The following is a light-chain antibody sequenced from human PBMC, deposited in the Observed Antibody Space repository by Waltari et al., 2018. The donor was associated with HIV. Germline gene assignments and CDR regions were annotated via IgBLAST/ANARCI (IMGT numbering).Light chain of an antibody. J-gene: IGKJ1*01. CDR2: DAA. Sequence: VMTQSPATLSVSPGDRATLSCRASQTVSTNLAWYQQKPGQAPRLLIYDAATRATGIPARVSCSGSGTEFTLTITSLQSEDSAIYYCQQYKNWPPWTFGQGTKVEIK. V-gene: IGKV3-15*01. CDR1: QTVSTN. CDR3: QQYKNWPPWT.